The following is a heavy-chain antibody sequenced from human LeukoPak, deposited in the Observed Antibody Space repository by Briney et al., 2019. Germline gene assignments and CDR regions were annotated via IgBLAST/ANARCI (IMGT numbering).Heavy chain of an antibody. CDR1: GYTFISYG. CDR3: ARGPPYDSSGYYYEGDAFDI. D-gene: IGHD3-22*01. V-gene: IGHV1-18*01. J-gene: IGHJ3*02. CDR2: ISAYNGNT. Sequence: ASVNVSCKASGYTFISYGISWVRQAPGQGLEWMGWISAYNGNTNYAQKLQGRVTMTTDTSTSTAYMELRSLRSDDTAVYYCARGPPYDSSGYYYEGDAFDIWGQGTMVTVSS.